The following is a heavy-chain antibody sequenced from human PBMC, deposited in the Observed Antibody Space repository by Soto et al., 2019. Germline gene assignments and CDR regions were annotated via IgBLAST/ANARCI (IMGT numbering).Heavy chain of an antibody. CDR2: INHSGST. CDR3: ARGFLGYYYYYYGMDV. V-gene: IGHV4-34*01. D-gene: IGHD5-12*01. J-gene: IGHJ6*02. Sequence: KTSETLSLTCAVYGGSFSGYYWSWIRQPPGKGLEWVGEINHSGSTNYNPSLKSRVTISVDTSKNQFSLKLSSVTAADTAVYYCARGFLGYYYYYYGMDVWGQGTTVTVSS. CDR1: GGSFSGYY.